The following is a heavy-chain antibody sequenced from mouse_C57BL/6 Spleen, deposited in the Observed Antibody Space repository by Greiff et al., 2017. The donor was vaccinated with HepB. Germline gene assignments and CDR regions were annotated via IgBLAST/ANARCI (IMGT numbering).Heavy chain of an antibody. V-gene: IGHV1-69*01. CDR2: IDPSDSYT. D-gene: IGHD1-2*01. CDR1: GYTFTSYW. Sequence: QVQLQQPGAELVMPGASVKLSCKASGYTFTSYWMHWVKQRPGQGLEWIGEIDPSDSYTNYNQKFKGKSTLTVDKSSSTAYMQLSSLTSEDSAVYYCASFITTEGFAYWGQGTLVTVSA. J-gene: IGHJ3*01. CDR3: ASFITTEGFAY.